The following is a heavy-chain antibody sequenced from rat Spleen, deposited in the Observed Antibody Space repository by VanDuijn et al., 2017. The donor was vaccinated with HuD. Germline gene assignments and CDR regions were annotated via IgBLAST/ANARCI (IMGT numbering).Heavy chain of an antibody. CDR2: ISYEGSST. V-gene: IGHV5-22*01. CDR1: GFTFSDYY. J-gene: IGHJ1*01. CDR3: ARQGLTLYWYFDF. D-gene: IGHD5-1*01. Sequence: EVQLVESGGGLVQPGRSLKLSCAASGFTFSDYYMAWVRQAPKKGLEWVASISYEGSSTYYGDSVKGRFTISRDNAKSTLYLQMNSLRSEDTATYYCARQGLTLYWYFDFWGPGTMVTVSS.